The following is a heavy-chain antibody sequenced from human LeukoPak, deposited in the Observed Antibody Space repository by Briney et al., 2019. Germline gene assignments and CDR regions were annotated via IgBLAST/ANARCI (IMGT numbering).Heavy chain of an antibody. D-gene: IGHD2-2*01. V-gene: IGHV3-74*01. CDR3: ASSTGGDIVVVPAALGAYYFDY. Sequence: GGSLRLSCAASGFTFNSYWMHWVRQAPGKGLVWVSRINNDGSSTSYADSVWGRFTISRDNSKNTLYLQMNSLRAEDTAVYYCASSTGGDIVVVPAALGAYYFDYWGQGTLVTVSS. J-gene: IGHJ4*02. CDR1: GFTFNSYW. CDR2: INNDGSST.